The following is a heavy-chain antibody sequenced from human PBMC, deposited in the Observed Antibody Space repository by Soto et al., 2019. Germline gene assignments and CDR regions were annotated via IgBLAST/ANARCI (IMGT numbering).Heavy chain of an antibody. CDR2: IYHSGST. CDR3: ARTQTYYFDS. CDR1: GGSISSSYW. Sequence: QVQLQESGPGLVKPSETLSLTCAVSGGSISSSYWWSWVRQSPGKGLEWIGEIYHSGSTNYNPSLKGRVTMSVAKSKNQSSLSLSSVTAADTAVYYCARTQTYYFDSWGQGILVTVSS. J-gene: IGHJ4*02. V-gene: IGHV4-4*02.